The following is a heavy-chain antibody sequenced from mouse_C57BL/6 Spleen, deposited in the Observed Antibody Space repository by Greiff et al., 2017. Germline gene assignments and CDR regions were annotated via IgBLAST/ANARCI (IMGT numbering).Heavy chain of an antibody. CDR2: IDPSDSYT. CDR3: ARWSMVTTKVYYCDY. J-gene: IGHJ2*01. CDR1: GYTFTSYW. Sequence: QVQLQQPGAELVRPGTSVKLSCKASGYTFTSYWMHWVKQRPGQGLEWIGVIDPSDSYTNYNQKFKGKATLTVDTSSSTAYMQLSSLTSEVSAVYYCARWSMVTTKVYYCDYWGQGTTLTVSS. V-gene: IGHV1-59*01. D-gene: IGHD2-2*01.